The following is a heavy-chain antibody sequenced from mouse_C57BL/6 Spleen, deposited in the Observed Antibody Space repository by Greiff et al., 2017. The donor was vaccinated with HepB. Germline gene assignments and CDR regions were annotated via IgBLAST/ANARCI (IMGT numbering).Heavy chain of an antibody. J-gene: IGHJ4*01. CDR1: GYTFTSYW. Sequence: VQLQQSGAELVKPGASVKMSCKASGYTFTSYWITWVKQRPGQGLEWIGDIYPGSGSTNYNEKFKSKATLTVDTSSSTAYMQLSSLTSADAAVYYCAVRGNYGAMDYWGQGTSVTVSS. V-gene: IGHV1-55*01. CDR3: AVRGNYGAMDY. CDR2: IYPGSGST. D-gene: IGHD2-1*01.